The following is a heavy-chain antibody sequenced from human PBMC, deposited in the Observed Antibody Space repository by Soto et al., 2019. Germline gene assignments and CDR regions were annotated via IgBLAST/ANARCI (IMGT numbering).Heavy chain of an antibody. D-gene: IGHD4-17*01. CDR2: INHSGST. J-gene: IGHJ5*02. V-gene: IGHV4-34*01. CDR1: GGSFSGYY. Sequence: PETLSLTCAVYGGSFSGYYWSWIRQPPGKGLEWIGEINHSGSTNYNPSLKSRVTISVDTSKNQFSLKLSSVTAADTAVYYCARFHRNPTVTTVQNWFAPWGQRTLDPGSS. CDR3: ARFHRNPTVTTVQNWFAP.